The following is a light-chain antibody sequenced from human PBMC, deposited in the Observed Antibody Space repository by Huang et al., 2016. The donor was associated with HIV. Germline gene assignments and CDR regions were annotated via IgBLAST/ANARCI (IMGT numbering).Light chain of an antibody. J-gene: IGKJ4*01. V-gene: IGKV6-21*02. CDR1: QTIGST. CDR2: YAS. Sequence: EIVLTQSPDFQSVTPQEKVTTTCRASQTIGSTLHWYQQKPDQSPKLLIKYASQSISGGPSRFSGSGSGTNFTLTINSLEAEDAATYYCHQGSSLPLTFGGGTKVEIK. CDR3: HQGSSLPLT.